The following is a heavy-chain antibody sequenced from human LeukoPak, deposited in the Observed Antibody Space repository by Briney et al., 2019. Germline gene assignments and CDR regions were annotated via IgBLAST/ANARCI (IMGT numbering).Heavy chain of an antibody. D-gene: IGHD3-3*01. Sequence: GGSLRLSCAASGFTFSSYWMSWVRQAPGKGLEWVANIKQDGSEKYYVDSVKGRFTISRDNAKNSLYLQMNSLRAEDTAVYYCAKDSGSRFRDPNWFDPWGQGTLVTVSS. CDR1: GFTFSSYW. J-gene: IGHJ5*02. V-gene: IGHV3-7*01. CDR3: AKDSGSRFRDPNWFDP. CDR2: IKQDGSEK.